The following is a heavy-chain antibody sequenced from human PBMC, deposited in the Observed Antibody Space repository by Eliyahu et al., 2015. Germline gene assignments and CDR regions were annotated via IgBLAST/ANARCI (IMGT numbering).Heavy chain of an antibody. D-gene: IGHD2-21*02. CDR3: ARGGPAYCGGDCTNWFDP. CDR1: GGSFSGYX. CDR2: INHSGST. V-gene: IGHV4-34*01. J-gene: IGHJ5*02. Sequence: QVQLQQWGAGLLKPSEXLSLTCAVYGGSFSGYXWSWIRQPPGKGLEWIGEINHSGSTNYNPSLKSRVTISVDTSKNQFSLKLSSVTAADTAVYYCARGGPAYCGGDCTNWFDPWGQGTLVTVSS.